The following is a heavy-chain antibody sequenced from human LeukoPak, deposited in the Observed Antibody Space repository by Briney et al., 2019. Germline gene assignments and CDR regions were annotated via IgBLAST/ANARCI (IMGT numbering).Heavy chain of an antibody. CDR1: GGSISSYY. D-gene: IGHD3-22*01. J-gene: IGHJ3*02. Sequence: PSETLSLTCTVSGGSISSYYWSWIRQPPGKGLEWIGYISYSGSTNYNPSLKSRVTISVDTSENQFSLKLSSVTAADTAVYFCARGPYSYDTSGAFDIWGQGTMVTVSS. CDR2: ISYSGST. V-gene: IGHV4-59*08. CDR3: ARGPYSYDTSGAFDI.